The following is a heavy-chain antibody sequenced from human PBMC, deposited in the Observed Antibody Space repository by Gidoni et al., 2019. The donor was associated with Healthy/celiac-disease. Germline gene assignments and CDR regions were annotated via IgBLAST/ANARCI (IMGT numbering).Heavy chain of an antibody. D-gene: IGHD5-12*01. CDR3: ARERYSGYEKYYYYYMDV. Sequence: QVQLVQSGAEVKKPGASVKVSCKASGYTFTSYGISWVRQAPGQGLEWMGWISAYNGNTNYAQKLQGRVTMTTDTSTSTAYMELRSLRSDDTAVYYCARERYSGYEKYYYYYMDVWGKGTTVTVSS. CDR1: GYTFTSYG. CDR2: ISAYNGNT. V-gene: IGHV1-18*04. J-gene: IGHJ6*03.